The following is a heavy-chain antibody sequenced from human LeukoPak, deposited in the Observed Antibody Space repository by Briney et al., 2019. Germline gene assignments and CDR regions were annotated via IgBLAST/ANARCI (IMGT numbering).Heavy chain of an antibody. CDR3: ARVKSTVTSFDI. CDR2: IYYTGTP. D-gene: IGHD2/OR15-2a*01. J-gene: IGHJ3*02. V-gene: IGHV4-59*01. CDR1: GGSISSYY. Sequence: PSETLSLTCTVSGGSISSYYGSWIRQSPGKGLEWIANIYYTGTPYYNPSLQSRVTISVDMSKNQFSLKLNTVTAADTAVYYCARVKSTVTSFDIWGQGTMVTVSS.